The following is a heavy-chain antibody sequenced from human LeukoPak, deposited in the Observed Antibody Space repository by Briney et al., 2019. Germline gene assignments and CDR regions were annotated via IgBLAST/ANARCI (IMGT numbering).Heavy chain of an antibody. CDR2: VDHTGST. D-gene: IGHD4-23*01. V-gene: IGHV4-59*01. J-gene: IGHJ1*01. CDR3: ARGGRGYLYGGNSVYFQH. CDR1: DDSITMYY. Sequence: PSETLSLTCSVSDDSITMYYWTWIRQPPGKGLEWIGYVDHTGSTNFNPSLNGRVSISRDTTKNLFSLRLRSVTAADTAVYYCARGGRGYLYGGNSVYFQHWGQGTLVTVSS.